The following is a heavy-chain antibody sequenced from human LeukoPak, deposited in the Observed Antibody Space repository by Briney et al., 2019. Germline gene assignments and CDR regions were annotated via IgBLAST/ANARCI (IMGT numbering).Heavy chain of an antibody. Sequence: PSETLSLTCTVSGGSISSYYWSWIRQPPGKGLEWIGYIYYSGSTNYNPSLKSRVTISVDTSKNQFSLKLSSVTAADTAVYYCAKIGLANAFDIWGQGTMVTVSS. J-gene: IGHJ3*02. D-gene: IGHD6-19*01. V-gene: IGHV4-59*01. CDR2: IYYSGST. CDR1: GGSISSYY. CDR3: AKIGLANAFDI.